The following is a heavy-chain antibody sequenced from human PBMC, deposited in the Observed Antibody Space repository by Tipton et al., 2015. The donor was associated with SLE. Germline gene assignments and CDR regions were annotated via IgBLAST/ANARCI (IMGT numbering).Heavy chain of an antibody. CDR1: GGSISSSSYY. D-gene: IGHD1-26*01. V-gene: IGHV4-39*07. CDR2: IYYSGST. CDR3: ARDRDSGSYYDY. J-gene: IGHJ4*02. Sequence: TLSLTCTVSGGSISSSSYYWGWIRQPPGKGLEWIGSIYYSGSTYYNPSLKSRVTISVDTSKNQFSLKLSSVTAADTAVYYCARDRDSGSYYDYWGQGTLVTVTS.